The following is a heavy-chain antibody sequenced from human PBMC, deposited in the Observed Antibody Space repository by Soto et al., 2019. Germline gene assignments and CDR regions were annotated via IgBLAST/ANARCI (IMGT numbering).Heavy chain of an antibody. CDR3: AKDLGYYGSVRGSHGMDV. CDR2: ISFDRSNK. J-gene: IGHJ6*02. Sequence: QVQLVESGGGVVQPGRSLRLSCAASGFTFSSYGMHWVRQAPGKGLEWVTVISFDRSNKYYADSVKGRFTISRDISNNTLYLQMDSLRTEYTAVYYCAKDLGYYGSVRGSHGMDVWGQGTTVTVSS. CDR1: GFTFSSYG. D-gene: IGHD3-10*01. V-gene: IGHV3-30*18.